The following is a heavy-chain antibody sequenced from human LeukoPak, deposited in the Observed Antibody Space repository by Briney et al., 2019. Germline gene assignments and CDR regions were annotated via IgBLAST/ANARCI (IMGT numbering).Heavy chain of an antibody. CDR2: ISGSGGST. J-gene: IGHJ4*02. D-gene: IGHD4-23*01. CDR3: AKSQRATVVTHADY. V-gene: IGHV3-23*01. Sequence: GGSLRLSCAASGFTFSSYAMSWVRQAPGKGLEWVSAISGSGGSTYYADSVKGRFTISRDNSRNTLYLQMNSLRAEDTAVYYCAKSQRATVVTHADYWGQGTLVTVSS. CDR1: GFTFSSYA.